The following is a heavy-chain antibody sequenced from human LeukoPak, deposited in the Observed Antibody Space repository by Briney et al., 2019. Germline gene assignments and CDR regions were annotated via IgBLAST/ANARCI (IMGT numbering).Heavy chain of an antibody. CDR2: IYYSGST. CDR1: GGSISSYY. Sequence: SETLSLTCTVSGGSISSYYWSWIRQPPGKGLEWIGYIYYSGSTNYNPSLKSRVTMSVDTSKNQFSLKLSSVTAADTAVYYCAREARFLEWLLDYWGQGTLVTVSS. J-gene: IGHJ4*02. CDR3: AREARFLEWLLDY. D-gene: IGHD3-3*01. V-gene: IGHV4-59*12.